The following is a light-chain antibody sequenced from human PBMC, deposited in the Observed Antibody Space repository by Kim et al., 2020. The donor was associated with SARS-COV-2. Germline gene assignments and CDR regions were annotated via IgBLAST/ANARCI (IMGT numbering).Light chain of an antibody. CDR2: GAS. Sequence: EIVLTQSPGTLSLSPGERATLSCRASQSVSYSFLAWYQQKSGQAPRLLIYGASSRATGIPDRFSGSGSGTDFTLTISRLEAEDFAVYYCQQNGTSPCTFGQGTKVDIK. J-gene: IGKJ1*01. V-gene: IGKV3-20*01. CDR1: QSVSYSF. CDR3: QQNGTSPCT.